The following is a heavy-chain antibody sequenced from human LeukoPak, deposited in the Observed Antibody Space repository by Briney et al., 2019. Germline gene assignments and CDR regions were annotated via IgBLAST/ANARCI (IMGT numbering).Heavy chain of an antibody. D-gene: IGHD2-2*01. CDR1: GGSFSGYY. V-gene: IGHV4-34*01. Sequence: SGTLSLTCAVYGGSFSGYYWSWIRQPPGKGLEWIGEINHSGSTNYNPSLKSRVTISVDTSKNQFSLKLSSVTAADTAVYYCARSKVVPAAFTRHYYGMDVWGKGTTVTVSS. CDR3: ARSKVVPAAFTRHYYGMDV. J-gene: IGHJ6*04. CDR2: INHSGST.